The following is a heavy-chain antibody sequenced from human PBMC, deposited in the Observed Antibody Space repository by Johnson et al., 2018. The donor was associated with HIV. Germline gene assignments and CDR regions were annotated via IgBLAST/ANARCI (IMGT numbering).Heavy chain of an antibody. V-gene: IGHV3-11*04. CDR2: ISSSGSI. CDR1: GLTFSDYD. Sequence: VQLVESGGGLVQPGGSLRLSCAASGLTFSDYDMSWIRQAPGKGLEWVSYISSSGSIGYADSVKGRFTISRDNAKNSLYLQMNSLRAEDTAVYYCARYCGGGCYPHYDALDLWGQGTMVTVSS. D-gene: IGHD2-21*01. CDR3: ARYCGGGCYPHYDALDL. J-gene: IGHJ3*01.